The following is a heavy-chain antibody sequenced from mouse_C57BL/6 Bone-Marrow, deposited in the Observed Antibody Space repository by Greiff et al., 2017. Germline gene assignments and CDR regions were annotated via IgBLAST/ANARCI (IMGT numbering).Heavy chain of an antibody. CDR3: ARDHGSSYLQYYFDY. V-gene: IGHV3-3*01. J-gene: IGHJ2*01. D-gene: IGHD1-1*01. CDR2: TFYSGIT. Sequence: EVQLVESGPSLVRPSQTLSLTCTVTGFSINSDCYWIWIRQFPGNKLEYIGYTFYSGITYYNPSLESRTYITRDTSKNQFSLKLSSVTTEDTATYYCARDHGSSYLQYYFDYWGQGTTLTVSS. CDR1: GFSINSDCY.